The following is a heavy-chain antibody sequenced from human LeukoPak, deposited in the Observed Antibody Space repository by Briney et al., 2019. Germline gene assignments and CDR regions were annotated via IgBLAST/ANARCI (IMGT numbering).Heavy chain of an antibody. CDR3: ARDVFYGMDV. Sequence: PGGSLRLSCAASGFTFSDYYMSWIRQAPGKGLEWVAVIWYDGSKKYYADSVKGRFTISRDISKNTLYLQMNSLRAEDMAVYYCARDVFYGMDVWGQGSTVTVSS. CDR2: IWYDGSKK. J-gene: IGHJ6*02. D-gene: IGHD2-8*01. V-gene: IGHV3-33*08. CDR1: GFTFSDYY.